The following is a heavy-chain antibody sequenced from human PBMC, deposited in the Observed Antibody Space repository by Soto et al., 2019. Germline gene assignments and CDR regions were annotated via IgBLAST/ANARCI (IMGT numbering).Heavy chain of an antibody. J-gene: IGHJ6*02. D-gene: IGHD4-4*01. V-gene: IGHV5-51*01. CDR1: GYSFTSYW. CDR2: IYPGDSGT. CDR3: ARTDSNYESDPYYYYGMDV. Sequence: GGSLKISCKGSGYSFTSYWIGWVRQMPGKGLEWMGIIYPGDSGTRYSPSFQGQVTISADKSISTAYLQWSSLKASDNAMYYCARTDSNYESDPYYYYGMDVWGQGTTVTVSS.